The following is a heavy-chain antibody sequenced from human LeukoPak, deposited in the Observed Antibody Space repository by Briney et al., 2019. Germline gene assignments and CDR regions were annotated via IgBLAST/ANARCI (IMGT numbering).Heavy chain of an antibody. CDR3: ARLCSGSYPYYFDY. D-gene: IGHD1-26*01. J-gene: IGHJ4*02. Sequence: GESLLIYCKGSGYSLTSYRIGWVRQMPGKGLEWMGIIYPGDSDTRYSPSFQGQVTISADKSISTAYLQWSSLKASDTAMYYCARLCSGSYPYYFDYWGQGTPVTVSS. CDR1: GYSLTSYR. CDR2: IYPGDSDT. V-gene: IGHV5-51*01.